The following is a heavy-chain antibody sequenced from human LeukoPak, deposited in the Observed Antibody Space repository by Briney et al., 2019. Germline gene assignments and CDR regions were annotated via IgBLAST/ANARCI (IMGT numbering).Heavy chain of an antibody. CDR1: GYSISSGYY. Sequence: NPSETLSLTCTVSGYSISSGYYWSWIRQPPGKGLEWIGEINHSGSTNYNPSLKSRVTISVDTSKNQFSLKLSSVTAADTAVYYCARGAITNYDILTGYYVYDWFDPWGQGTLVTVSS. D-gene: IGHD3-9*01. J-gene: IGHJ5*02. V-gene: IGHV4-38-2*02. CDR2: INHSGST. CDR3: ARGAITNYDILTGYYVYDWFDP.